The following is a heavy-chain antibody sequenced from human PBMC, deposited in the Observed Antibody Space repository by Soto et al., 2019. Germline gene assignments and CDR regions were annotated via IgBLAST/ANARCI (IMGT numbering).Heavy chain of an antibody. V-gene: IGHV3-30-3*01. Sequence: QVQLVESGGGVVQPGRSLRLSCAASGFTFSSYNMHWVRRAPGKGLEWGTVISYDDGSKKDYADSVKGRFTIARDNSKHTLYLQMNRLRDEDTAVYYCVRTTAVAGNPEFDYWGQGTLVTVSS. CDR3: VRTTAVAGNPEFDY. D-gene: IGHD6-19*01. J-gene: IGHJ4*02. CDR1: GFTFSSYN. CDR2: ISYDDGSKK.